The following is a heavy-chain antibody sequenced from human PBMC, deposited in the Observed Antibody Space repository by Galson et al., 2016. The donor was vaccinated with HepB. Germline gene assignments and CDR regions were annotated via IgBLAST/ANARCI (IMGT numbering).Heavy chain of an antibody. J-gene: IGHJ4*02. CDR2: ISRTSGSR. CDR3: AKDIAVAGTRSFDC. D-gene: IGHD6-19*01. Sequence: SLRLSCAASGFTLDNYAMHWVRQAPGKGLEWVSGISRTSGSRDYADSVKGRFTISRDNAKNSMHLQMNSLRAEDTAFYYCAKDIAVAGTRSFDCWGQGTLVTVSS. V-gene: IGHV3-9*01. CDR1: GFTLDNYA.